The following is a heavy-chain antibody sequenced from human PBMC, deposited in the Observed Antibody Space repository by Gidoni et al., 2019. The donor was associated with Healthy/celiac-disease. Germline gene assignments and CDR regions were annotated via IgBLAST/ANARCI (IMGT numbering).Heavy chain of an antibody. D-gene: IGHD6-6*01. J-gene: IGHJ4*02. Sequence: EVQLVESGGGLVQPGGSLRLSCAASGFTFSSYEMNWVRQAPGKGLEWVSYISSSGSTIYYADSVKGRFTISRDNAKNSLYLQMNSLRAEDTAVYYCARGYSSSFFLWYYWGQGTLVTVSS. CDR3: ARGYSSSFFLWYY. CDR2: ISSSGSTI. CDR1: GFTFSSYE. V-gene: IGHV3-48*03.